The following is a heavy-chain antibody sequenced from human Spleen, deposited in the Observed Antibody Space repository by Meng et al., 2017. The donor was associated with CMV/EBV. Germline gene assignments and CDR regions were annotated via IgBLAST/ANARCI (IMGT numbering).Heavy chain of an antibody. CDR3: ARGELGTFDI. CDR1: GFTFSNYA. V-gene: IGHV3-30*04. Sequence: GGSLRLSCAASGFTFSNYAMDWVRQAPGKGLEWVAVISYDGSNKFYVDSVKGRFTISRDNSKNTLYLQMNSLRAEDTAVYYCARGELGTFDIWGQGTKVTVSS. D-gene: IGHD6-13*01. J-gene: IGHJ3*02. CDR2: ISYDGSNK.